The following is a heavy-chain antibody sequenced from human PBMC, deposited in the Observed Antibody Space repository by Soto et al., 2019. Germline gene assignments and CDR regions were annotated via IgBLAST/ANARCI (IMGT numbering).Heavy chain of an antibody. CDR2: ISSSSSTI. Sequence: GGSLRLSCAASGFTFSSYSMNWVRQAPGKGLEWVSYISSSSSTIYYADSVKGRFTISRDNAKNSLYLQMNSLRDEDTAVYYCARDARDIVVVPAAIQGGGYYYGMDVWGQGTTVTV. V-gene: IGHV3-48*02. J-gene: IGHJ6*02. D-gene: IGHD2-2*02. CDR3: ARDARDIVVVPAAIQGGGYYYGMDV. CDR1: GFTFSSYS.